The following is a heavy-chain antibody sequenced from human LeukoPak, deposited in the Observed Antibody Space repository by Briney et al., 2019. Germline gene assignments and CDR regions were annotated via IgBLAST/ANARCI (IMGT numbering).Heavy chain of an antibody. CDR1: GFTFSSYA. D-gene: IGHD3-10*01. Sequence: GGSLRLSCAASGFTFSSYAMHWVRQAPGKGLEWVAVISYDGSNKYYADSVKGRFTISRDNSKNTLYLQMNSLRAEDTAVYYCAKDGVPSRWFGRNYFDYWGQGTLVTVSS. CDR3: AKDGVPSRWFGRNYFDY. V-gene: IGHV3-30*04. CDR2: ISYDGSNK. J-gene: IGHJ4*02.